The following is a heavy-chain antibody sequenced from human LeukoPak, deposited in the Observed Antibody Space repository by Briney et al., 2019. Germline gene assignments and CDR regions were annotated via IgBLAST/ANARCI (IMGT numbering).Heavy chain of an antibody. CDR3: ARPMATTRIGDFDY. CDR2: INPNSGGT. J-gene: IGHJ4*02. D-gene: IGHD5-24*01. CDR1: GYTFTGYY. V-gene: IGHV1-2*02. Sequence: ASVKVSCKASGYTFTGYYMHWVRQAPGQGLEWMGWINPNSGGTNYAQKFQGRVTMTRDTAISTAYMELSRLRSDDTAVYYCARPMATTRIGDFDYWGQGTLVTVSS.